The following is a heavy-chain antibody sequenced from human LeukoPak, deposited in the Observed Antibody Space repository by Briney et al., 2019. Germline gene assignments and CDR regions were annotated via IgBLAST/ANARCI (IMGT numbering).Heavy chain of an antibody. CDR1: AFTFGSYS. V-gene: IGHV3-48*01. CDR3: ARSRQDFYFDY. CDR2: IRSSSSTT. Sequence: GGSLRLSCAASAFTFGSYSMNWVRQAPGKGLEWISYIRSSSSTTYSADSVKGRFTISRDNAKNSLYLQMNSLRAEDTAVYYCARSRQDFYFDYWGQGTLVTVSS. J-gene: IGHJ4*02.